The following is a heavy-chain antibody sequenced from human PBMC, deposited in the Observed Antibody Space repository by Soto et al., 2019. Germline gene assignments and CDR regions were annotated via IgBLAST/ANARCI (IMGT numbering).Heavy chain of an antibody. J-gene: IGHJ4*02. D-gene: IGHD7-27*01. CDR1: GYTFTSYG. V-gene: IGHV1-18*01. CDR2: ISAYNGNT. CDR3: AGAPNWAYFDF. Sequence: GASVKVSCKASGYTFTSYGISWVRQAPGQGLEWMGWISAYNGNTNYAQKLQGRVAISMDTSKNQFSLNLSSVTAADTAVYYCAGAPNWAYFDFWGLGTLVTVSS.